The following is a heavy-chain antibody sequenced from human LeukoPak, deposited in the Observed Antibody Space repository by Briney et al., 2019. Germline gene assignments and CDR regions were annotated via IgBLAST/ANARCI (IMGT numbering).Heavy chain of an antibody. CDR2: ISGSGGST. CDR1: GFTFSTYA. CDR3: ATDYYYGSGSYRRFNWFDP. V-gene: IGHV3-23*01. Sequence: GGYLRLYCAASGFTFSTYAMSWVRQAPGKGLKWVSTISGSGGSTYYADSVKGRFTISRDNSKNTLYLQMNSLRAEDTAVYYCATDYYYGSGSYRRFNWFDPWGQGTLVTDSS. D-gene: IGHD3-10*01. J-gene: IGHJ5*02.